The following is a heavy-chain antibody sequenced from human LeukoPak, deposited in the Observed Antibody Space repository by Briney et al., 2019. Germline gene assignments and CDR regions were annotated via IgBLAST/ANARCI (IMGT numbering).Heavy chain of an antibody. V-gene: IGHV3-23*01. CDR2: ISGSGGST. Sequence: GGSLRLSCAASGFTFSSYAMSWVRQAPGKGLEWVSAISGSGGSTYYADSVKGRFTISRDNSKNTLYLQMNSLRPDDTAVYYCARDSTNNCYFYPGHWGQGTLVTVSS. J-gene: IGHJ4*02. D-gene: IGHD2-21*01. CDR1: GFTFSSYA. CDR3: ARDSTNNCYFYPGH.